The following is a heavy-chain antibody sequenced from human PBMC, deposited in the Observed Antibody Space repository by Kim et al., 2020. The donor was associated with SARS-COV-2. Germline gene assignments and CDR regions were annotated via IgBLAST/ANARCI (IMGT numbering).Heavy chain of an antibody. Sequence: SETLSLTCTVSGGSITNYYWTWVRQPPGKGLEWIGYFYYTGSTNYNPSLESRVTMSVDTSNNQFSLTLTSVTAADTAVYYCARWNTIWFDPWGLGTLVT. J-gene: IGHJ5*02. CDR2: FYYTGST. CDR1: GGSITNYY. V-gene: IGHV4-59*01. D-gene: IGHD1-1*01. CDR3: ARWNTIWFDP.